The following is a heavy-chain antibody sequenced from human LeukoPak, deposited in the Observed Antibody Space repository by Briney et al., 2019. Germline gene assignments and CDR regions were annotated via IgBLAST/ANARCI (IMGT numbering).Heavy chain of an antibody. V-gene: IGHV3-7*01. Sequence: AGGSLRLSCAASGFTFSSYAMNWVRQAPGKGLEWVANIKEDGSEKYYVDSVKGRFTISRDNAKNSLHLQMNSLRAEDTAVYYCARARLSRVWGSFRTDYYMDVWGKGTTVTVSS. CDR2: IKEDGSEK. D-gene: IGHD3-16*01. CDR3: ARARLSRVWGSFRTDYYMDV. CDR1: GFTFSSYA. J-gene: IGHJ6*03.